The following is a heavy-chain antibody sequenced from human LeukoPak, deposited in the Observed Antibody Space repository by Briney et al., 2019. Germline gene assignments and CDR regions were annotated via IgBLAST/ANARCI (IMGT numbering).Heavy chain of an antibody. CDR1: GFTFSSYA. CDR2: ISSNGGNT. Sequence: GGSLRLFCSASGFTFSSYAKHWVRQAPGKGLEYVSAISSNGGNTYYADSVKGRFTISRDNSKNTLYLQMSSLRADDTAVYYCVKDNGQSPFDYWGQGNLVTVSS. CDR3: VKDNGQSPFDY. D-gene: IGHD4-17*01. V-gene: IGHV3-64D*09. J-gene: IGHJ4*02.